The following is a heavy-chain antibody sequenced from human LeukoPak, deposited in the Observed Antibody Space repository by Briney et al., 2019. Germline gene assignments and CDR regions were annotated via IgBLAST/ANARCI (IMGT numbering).Heavy chain of an antibody. CDR2: INHSGST. CDR1: GGSFSGYY. D-gene: IGHD3-9*01. Sequence: PSETLSLTCAAYGGSFSGYYWSWIRQPPGKGLEWIGEINHSGSTNYNPSLKSRVTISVDTSKNQFSLKLSSVTAADTAVYYCVRGRITIYWGQGTLVTVSS. J-gene: IGHJ4*02. V-gene: IGHV4-34*01. CDR3: VRGRITIY.